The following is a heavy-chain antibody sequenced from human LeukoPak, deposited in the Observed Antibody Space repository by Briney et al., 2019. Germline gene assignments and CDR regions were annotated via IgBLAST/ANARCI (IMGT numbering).Heavy chain of an antibody. Sequence: PGGSLRLSCAASGFTFSSYWMHWVRQAPGKGLVWVSRIKSDGSSTRYADSVKGRFTISRDNAKNTLWLQMNSLRAEDTAVYYCATDLDYGGYSHFDFWGQGTLVTVS. V-gene: IGHV3-74*01. CDR2: IKSDGSST. CDR1: GFTFSSYW. J-gene: IGHJ4*02. CDR3: ATDLDYGGYSHFDF. D-gene: IGHD4-23*01.